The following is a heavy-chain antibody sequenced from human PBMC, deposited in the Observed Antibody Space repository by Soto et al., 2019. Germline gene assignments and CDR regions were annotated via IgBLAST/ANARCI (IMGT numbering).Heavy chain of an antibody. CDR2: IYYSGST. D-gene: IGHD2-15*01. CDR1: GGSISSGDYY. V-gene: IGHV4-30-4*01. Sequence: QVQLQESGPGLVKPSQTLSLTCTVSGGSISSGDYYWSWIRQPPGKGLEWIGYIYYSGSTYYNPSLQSRVTISVDTSKNQFSLKLSSVTAADTAVYYCARGGSGGRNWFDPWGQGTLVTVSS. CDR3: ARGGSGGRNWFDP. J-gene: IGHJ5*02.